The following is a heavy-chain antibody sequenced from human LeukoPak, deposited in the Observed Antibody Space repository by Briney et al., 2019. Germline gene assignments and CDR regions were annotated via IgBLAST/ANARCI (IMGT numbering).Heavy chain of an antibody. Sequence: GGSLRLSCTASGFIFSDFYMSWVRQAPGKGLEWVSYISPTSSDTNYADSVKGRFFVSRDNARKSLYLQMNSLRAEDTAVYYCVKTGGRSGGDSWGQGTLVTVSS. V-gene: IGHV3-11*06. J-gene: IGHJ4*02. D-gene: IGHD3-16*01. CDR1: GFIFSDFY. CDR2: ISPTSSDT. CDR3: VKTGGRSGGDS.